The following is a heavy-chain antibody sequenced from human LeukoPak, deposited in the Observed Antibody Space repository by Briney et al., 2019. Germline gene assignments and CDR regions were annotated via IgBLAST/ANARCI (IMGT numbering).Heavy chain of an antibody. CDR1: GFIVSSNY. J-gene: IGHJ4*02. Sequence: GGSLRLSCAASGFIVSSNYMSWVRQAPGKGLERVSVIYSGGSTYYADSVKGRFTISRDNSKNTLYLQMNRLRAEDTAVYYCARVRPPGYYDSSDYNFDYWGQGTLVTVSS. CDR3: ARVRPPGYYDSSDYNFDY. V-gene: IGHV3-66*02. CDR2: IYSGGST. D-gene: IGHD3-22*01.